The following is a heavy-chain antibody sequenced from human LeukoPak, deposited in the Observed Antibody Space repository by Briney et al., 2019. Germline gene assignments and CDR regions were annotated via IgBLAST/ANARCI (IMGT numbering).Heavy chain of an antibody. J-gene: IGHJ6*04. CDR1: GYSFTSNW. V-gene: IGHV5-51*01. CDR2: IYPDDSAT. D-gene: IGHD6-13*01. Sequence: GEPRNFPGKCFGYSFTSNWIGWVGQLPGKGLDWMGIIYPDDSATRYSPSLQGQVTISVDKSISTAYLQWSSLKASDTAMYYCTRHRGTAATEYGMDGWGKGTTVTVSS. CDR3: TRHRGTAATEYGMDG.